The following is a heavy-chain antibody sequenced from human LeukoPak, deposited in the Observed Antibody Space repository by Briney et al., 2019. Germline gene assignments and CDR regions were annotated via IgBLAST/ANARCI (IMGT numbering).Heavy chain of an antibody. CDR3: ATAGQPYYDFWSGYNDY. CDR2: FDPEDGET. Sequence: ASVKVSCTVSGYTLTELSMHWVRQAPGKGLEWMGGFDPEDGETIYAQKFQGRVTMTEDTSTDTAYMELSSLRSEDTAVYYCATAGQPYYDFWSGYNDYWGQGTLVTVSS. V-gene: IGHV1-24*01. D-gene: IGHD3-3*01. J-gene: IGHJ4*02. CDR1: GYTLTELS.